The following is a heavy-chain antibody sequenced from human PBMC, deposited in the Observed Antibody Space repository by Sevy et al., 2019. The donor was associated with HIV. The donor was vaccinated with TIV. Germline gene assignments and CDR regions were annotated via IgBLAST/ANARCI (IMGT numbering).Heavy chain of an antibody. J-gene: IGHJ4*02. CDR3: ARVNYGSGSYYHGNFDY. V-gene: IGHV1-69*06. D-gene: IGHD3-10*01. CDR1: GGTFSSYA. Sequence: ASVKVSCKASGGTFSSYAISWVRQAPGQGLEWMGGIIPIFGTANYAQKFQGRVTITADKSTSTAYMELSSLRSEDTDVYYCARVNYGSGSYYHGNFDYWGQGTLVTVSS. CDR2: IIPIFGTA.